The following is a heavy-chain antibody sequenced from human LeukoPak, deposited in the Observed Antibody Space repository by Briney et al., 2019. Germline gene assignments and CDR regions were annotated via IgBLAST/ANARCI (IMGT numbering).Heavy chain of an antibody. Sequence: GGSLRLSCVASRFTFSNYWMSWVRQAPGKGLEWVANINQDGSKKRYANSMKGRFTISRDNAKESLYLQLNSLRAEDTAVYYCAKWGPYCVGDYCPALDSWGPGTLVTVSS. J-gene: IGHJ4*02. V-gene: IGHV3-7*01. CDR2: INQDGSKK. CDR3: AKWGPYCVGDYCPALDS. D-gene: IGHD2-21*02. CDR1: RFTFSNYW.